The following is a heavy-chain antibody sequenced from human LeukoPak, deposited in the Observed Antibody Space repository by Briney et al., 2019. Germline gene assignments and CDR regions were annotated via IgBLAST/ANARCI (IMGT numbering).Heavy chain of an antibody. CDR3: ARGRAKQQLVLN. CDR2: IYYSGST. D-gene: IGHD6-13*01. J-gene: IGHJ4*02. V-gene: IGHV4-31*03. CDR1: GGSISSSSYY. Sequence: SETLSLTCTVSGGSISSSSYYWGWIRQHPGKGLEWIGYIYYSGSTYYNPSLKSRATISVDTSKNQFSLKLSSVTAADTAVYYCARGRAKQQLVLNWGQGTLVTVSS.